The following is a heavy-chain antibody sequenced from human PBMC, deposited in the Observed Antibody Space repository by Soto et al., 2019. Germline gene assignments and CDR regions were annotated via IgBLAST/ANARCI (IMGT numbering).Heavy chain of an antibody. CDR1: GGSISSYY. J-gene: IGHJ5*02. CDR3: ARGKTSSGYYYWFDP. V-gene: IGHV4-59*01. D-gene: IGHD3-22*01. CDR2: IYYSGST. Sequence: PSETLSLTCTVSGGSISSYYWSWIRQPPGKGLEWIGYIYYSGSTNYNPSLKSRVTISVDMSKNQFSLKLSSVTAADTAVYYCARGKTSSGYYYWFDPWGQGTLVTVSS.